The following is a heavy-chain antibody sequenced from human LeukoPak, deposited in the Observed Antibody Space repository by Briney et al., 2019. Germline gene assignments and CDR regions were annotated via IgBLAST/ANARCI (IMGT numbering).Heavy chain of an antibody. CDR1: GYTFPSYG. D-gene: IGHD2-8*01. V-gene: IGHV1-69*04. J-gene: IGHJ5*02. Sequence: GASVKVSCKASGYTFPSYGIRWVRQAPGQGLEWMGRIIPILRIANYAQKFQGRVTITADKSTSTAYMELSSLRSEDTAVYYCARGPDCTNGVCQHFDPWGQGTLVTVSS. CDR2: IIPILRIA. CDR3: ARGPDCTNGVCQHFDP.